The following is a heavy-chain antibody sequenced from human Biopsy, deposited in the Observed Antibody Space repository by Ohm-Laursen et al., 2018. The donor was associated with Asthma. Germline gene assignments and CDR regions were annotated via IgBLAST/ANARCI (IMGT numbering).Heavy chain of an antibody. CDR3: VRDGTDDAFDI. V-gene: IGHV3-30*01. D-gene: IGHD1-1*01. CDR2: ISKDASTQ. CDR1: GFSFSNFA. Sequence: SLRLSCTASGFSFSNFAIHWVRQAPGKGLEWVGVISKDASTQDYADSVKGRFTTARDNSKNTLDLQMNSLREEDTAVYYCVRDGTDDAFDIWGQGTVVSVPS. J-gene: IGHJ3*02.